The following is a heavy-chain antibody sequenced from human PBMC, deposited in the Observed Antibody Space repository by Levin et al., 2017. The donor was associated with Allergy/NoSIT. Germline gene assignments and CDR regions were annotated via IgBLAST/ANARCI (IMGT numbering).Heavy chain of an antibody. J-gene: IGHJ6*02. CDR3: ASIPKIVVVPAADSGMDV. V-gene: IGHV3-23*01. CDR2: ISGSGGST. CDR1: GFTFSSYA. D-gene: IGHD2-2*01. Sequence: GASVKVSCAASGFTFSSYAMSWVRQAPGKGLEWVSAISGSGGSTYYADSVKGRFTISRDNSKNTLYLQMNSLRAEDTAVYYCASIPKIVVVPAADSGMDVWGQGTTVTVSS.